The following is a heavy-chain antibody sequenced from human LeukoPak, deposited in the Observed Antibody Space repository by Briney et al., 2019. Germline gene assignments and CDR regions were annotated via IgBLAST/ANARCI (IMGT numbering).Heavy chain of an antibody. CDR3: ARGLVGATEDY. CDR2: ISSSSSYI. D-gene: IGHD1-26*01. CDR1: GFTFSSYS. J-gene: IGHJ4*02. V-gene: IGHV3-21*01. Sequence: GGSLRLSCAASGFTFSSYSMNRVRQAPGKGLEWVSSISSSSSYIYYADSVKGRFTISRDNAKNSLYLQMNSLRAEDTAVYYCARGLVGATEDYWGQGTLVTVSS.